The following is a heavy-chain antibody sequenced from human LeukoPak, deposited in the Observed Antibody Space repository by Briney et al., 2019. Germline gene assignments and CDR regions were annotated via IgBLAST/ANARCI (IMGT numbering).Heavy chain of an antibody. CDR2: NIGCANST. D-gene: IGHD5/OR15-5a*01. Sequence: GGSLRLSCAAPGFIFSDYAMNWVRQAPGGGLEGVPDNIGCANSTDYADSVKGRFTISRDRSKNTLYLQMNSLTVDDTAVYYCAKGVYDYVKIGYFDYWGQGTMVIVST. CDR1: GFIFSDYA. V-gene: IGHV3-23*01. CDR3: AKGVYDYVKIGYFDY. J-gene: IGHJ4*02.